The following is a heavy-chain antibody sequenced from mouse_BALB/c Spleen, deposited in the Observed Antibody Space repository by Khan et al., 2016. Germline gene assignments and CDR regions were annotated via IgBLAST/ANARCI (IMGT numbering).Heavy chain of an antibody. Sequence: VQLQQSGAELVKPGASVKLSSTASGFNIKDTYMHWVKQRPEQGLEWIGRIDPANGNTKYDPKFQGKATITADTSSNTAYLQLSSLTSEDPAVYCCAKYGSSYWYFDVWGAGTTVTVSS. CDR1: GFNIKDTY. D-gene: IGHD1-1*01. V-gene: IGHV14-3*02. CDR2: IDPANGNT. J-gene: IGHJ1*01. CDR3: AKYGSSYWYFDV.